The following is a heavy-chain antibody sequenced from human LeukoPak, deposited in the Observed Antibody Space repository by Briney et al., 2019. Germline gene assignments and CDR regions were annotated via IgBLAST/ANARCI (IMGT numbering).Heavy chain of an antibody. CDR3: ARAVTYYYYYMDV. CDR1: GFTFSSYS. J-gene: IGHJ6*03. V-gene: IGHV3-48*01. CDR2: VSSSSSTI. Sequence: GGSLRLSCAASGFTFSSYSMNWVRQAPGKGLEWVSSVSSSSSTIYYADSVKGRFTISRDNAKNSLYLQMNSLRAEDTAVYYCARAVTYYYYYMDVWGKGTTVTVSS. D-gene: IGHD4-23*01.